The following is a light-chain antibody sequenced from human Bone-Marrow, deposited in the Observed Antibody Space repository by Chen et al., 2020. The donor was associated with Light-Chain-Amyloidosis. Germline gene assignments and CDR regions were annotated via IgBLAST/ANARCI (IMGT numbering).Light chain of an antibody. CDR1: SSDVGGDNH. CDR2: EVT. V-gene: IGLV2-14*01. Sequence: QSALTQPASVSGSPGQSITISCTGTSSDVGGDNHVSWYQQLPDKAPKLMIYEVTNWPSWVPDRFSGSKSDNTASLTISGLQTEDEADYFCSSYTITNTLVFGSGTRVTVL. J-gene: IGLJ1*01. CDR3: SSYTITNTLV.